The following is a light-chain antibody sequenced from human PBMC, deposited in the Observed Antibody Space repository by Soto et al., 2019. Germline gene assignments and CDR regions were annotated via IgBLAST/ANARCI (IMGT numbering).Light chain of an antibody. V-gene: IGLV2-14*01. CDR1: SSDVGGYNY. CDR3: SSYTRSSTWV. Sequence: QSALTQPASVSGSPGQSITISCTGTSSDVGGYNYVSWYQQHPGKAPKLMISEVSNRPSGVSNRFSGSKSGNTASLTISGLQAEDEAYYYCSSYTRSSTWVFGGGTQLTVL. J-gene: IGLJ3*02. CDR2: EVS.